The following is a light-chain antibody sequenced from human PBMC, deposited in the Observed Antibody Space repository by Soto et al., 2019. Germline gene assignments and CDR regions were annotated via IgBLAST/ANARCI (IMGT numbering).Light chain of an antibody. V-gene: IGKV3-20*01. CDR3: QQYGSSPFT. CDR2: GAS. Sequence: EIVLTQTPGTLSLSPGERATLSCRASQSVSSSYLVWYQQKPDQAPRLLIYGASSRATGIPDRFSGSGSGTDFTLTINRLEPEDFAVYYCQQYGSSPFTFGPGTKVDIK. CDR1: QSVSSSY. J-gene: IGKJ3*01.